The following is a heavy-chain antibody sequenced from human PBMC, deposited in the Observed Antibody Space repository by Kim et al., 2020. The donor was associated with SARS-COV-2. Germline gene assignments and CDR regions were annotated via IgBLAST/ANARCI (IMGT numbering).Heavy chain of an antibody. V-gene: IGHV3-30*18. CDR3: AKDRGVDIVATISFFFDY. Sequence: GGSLRLSCAASGFTFSSYGMHWVRQAPGKGLEWVAVISYDGSNKYYADSVKGRFTISRDNSKNTLYLQMNSLRAEDTAVYYCAKDRGVDIVATISFFFDYWGQGTLVTVSS. D-gene: IGHD5-12*01. J-gene: IGHJ4*02. CDR1: GFTFSSYG. CDR2: ISYDGSNK.